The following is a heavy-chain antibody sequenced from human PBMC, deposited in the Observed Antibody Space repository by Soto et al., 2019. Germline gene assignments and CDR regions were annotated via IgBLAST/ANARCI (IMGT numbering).Heavy chain of an antibody. CDR2: IWYDGSNK. D-gene: IGHD3-10*01. V-gene: IGHV3-33*01. CDR1: GFTFSSYG. CDR3: ARERGSLDY. J-gene: IGHJ4*02. Sequence: PGGSLRLSCAASGFTFSSYGMHWVRQAPGEGLEWVAVIWYDGSNKYYADSVKGRFTISRDNSKNTLYLQMNSLRAEDTAVYYWARERGSLDYWGQGTLVTVSS.